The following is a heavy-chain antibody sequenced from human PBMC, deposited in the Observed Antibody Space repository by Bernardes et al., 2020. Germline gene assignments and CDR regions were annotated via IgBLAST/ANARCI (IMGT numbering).Heavy chain of an antibody. J-gene: IGHJ2*01. CDR2: ISWNGGSI. D-gene: IGHD2-15*01. CDR3: VRGGGPASTDWYFDL. CDR1: GFTFHDYA. V-gene: IGHV3-9*01. Sequence: GGSLRLSCAASGFTFHDYAMHWVRQAPGKGLEWVSGISWNGGSIRYVDSVKGRFTISRDNAKNSLFLQMNGLRDEDTALYYCVRGGGPASTDWYFDLWGRGTLVTVSS.